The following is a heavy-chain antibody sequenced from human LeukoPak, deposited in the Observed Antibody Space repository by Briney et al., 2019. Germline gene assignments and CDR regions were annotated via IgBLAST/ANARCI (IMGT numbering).Heavy chain of an antibody. V-gene: IGHV1-2*02. Sequence: ASVKVSCKASGYTFTGYYMHWVRQAPGQGLEWMGWINPNSGGTNYAQKFHGRVTMTRHTSISTAYMELSRLRADDTAVYYCARDQAPSLYSSSWYGMDVWGQGTTVTVSS. CDR2: INPNSGGT. CDR1: GYTFTGYY. J-gene: IGHJ6*02. D-gene: IGHD6-13*01. CDR3: ARDQAPSLYSSSWYGMDV.